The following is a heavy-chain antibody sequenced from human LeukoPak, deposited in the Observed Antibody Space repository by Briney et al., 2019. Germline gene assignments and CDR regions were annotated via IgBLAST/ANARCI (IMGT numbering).Heavy chain of an antibody. CDR3: ATSVFCATTTCPGDQHLYYFMDV. CDR2: FDRKNGDT. CDR1: GVTLADLS. Sequence: ASVKVSCKVSGVTLADLSMHWVRQGPGKGLEWVGGFDRKNGDTIYAQRFRGRVTLTEDTSTGTAYMDLSSLSADDTAVYYCATSVFCATTTCPGDQHLYYFMDVWGKGTTVTVSS. D-gene: IGHD3-9*01. J-gene: IGHJ6*03. V-gene: IGHV1-24*01.